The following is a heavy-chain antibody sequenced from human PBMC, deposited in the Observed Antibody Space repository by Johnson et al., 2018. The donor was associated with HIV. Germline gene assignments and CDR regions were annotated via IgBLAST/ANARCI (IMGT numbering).Heavy chain of an antibody. CDR1: GLTFSSYG. D-gene: IGHD3-16*01. CDR3: ARSDYVWGSYTRKGAFDI. V-gene: IGHV3-9*01. J-gene: IGHJ3*02. Sequence: VHLVESGGCVVQPGGSLRLSCAASGLTFSSYGMSWVRQAPGKGLEWVSGISWNSGSIGYADSVKGRFTISRDNAKNSLYLQMNSLRAEDTALYYCARSDYVWGSYTRKGAFDIWGQGTMVTVSS. CDR2: ISWNSGSI.